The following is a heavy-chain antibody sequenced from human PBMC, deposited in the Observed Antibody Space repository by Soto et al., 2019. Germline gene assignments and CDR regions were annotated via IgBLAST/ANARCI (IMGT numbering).Heavy chain of an antibody. D-gene: IGHD2-15*01. CDR1: GYTFTSYA. Sequence: ASVKVSCKAFGYTFTSYAMHSVRQAPGQRLEWMGWINAGNGNTKYSQKFQGRVTITRDTSASTAYMELSSLRSEDTAVYYCARESARNGLVVAAIARYYYYYYMDVWGKGTTVTVSS. J-gene: IGHJ6*03. V-gene: IGHV1-3*01. CDR2: INAGNGNT. CDR3: ARESARNGLVVAAIARYYYYYYMDV.